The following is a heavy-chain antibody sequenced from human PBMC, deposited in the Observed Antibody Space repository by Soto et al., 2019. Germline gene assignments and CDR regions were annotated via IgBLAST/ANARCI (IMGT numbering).Heavy chain of an antibody. CDR2: LSGNGRST. D-gene: IGHD3-22*01. Sequence: EVQLVESGGSMGQPGGSLRLSCAASGFSFSTYAMTWVRQAPGKGLEWVSSLSGNGRSTYYADSAKGRFTISRDNSKNMVYLQMNSLRVEDTAIYYCAKGGSPMIVVATATFYFDTWGQGHLVTVSS. CDR1: GFSFSTYA. CDR3: AKGGSPMIVVATATFYFDT. V-gene: IGHV3-23*04. J-gene: IGHJ4*02.